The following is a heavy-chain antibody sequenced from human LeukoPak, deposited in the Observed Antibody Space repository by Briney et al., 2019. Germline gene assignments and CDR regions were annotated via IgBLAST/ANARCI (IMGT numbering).Heavy chain of an antibody. CDR1: GFTFDDYA. V-gene: IGHV3-9*01. Sequence: GGSLRLSCAASGFTFDDYAMHWVRQAPGKGLEWVSGISWNSGSIGYADSVKGRFTISRDNAKNSLYPQMNSLRAEDTALYYCAKAVYSGYYYGWFDPWGQGTLVTVSS. J-gene: IGHJ5*02. D-gene: IGHD3-22*01. CDR2: ISWNSGSI. CDR3: AKAVYSGYYYGWFDP.